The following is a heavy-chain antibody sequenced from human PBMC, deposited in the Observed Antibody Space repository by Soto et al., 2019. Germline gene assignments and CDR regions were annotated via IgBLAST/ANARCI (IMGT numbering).Heavy chain of an antibody. Sequence: QVQLVQSGPEVRKPGSSVKVSCQTSGDTFCEFSLYWMRQAPGQGLEWIGRIFPKIGKTNYADKMQGRISLNADKSNKIVYLEVTGLTPDDSATYYCAIDIEAVAGTITWFHPWGQGTLITVSS. CDR1: GDTFCEFS. V-gene: IGHV1-69*08. CDR2: IFPKIGKT. D-gene: IGHD6-19*01. CDR3: AIDIEAVAGTITWFHP. J-gene: IGHJ5*02.